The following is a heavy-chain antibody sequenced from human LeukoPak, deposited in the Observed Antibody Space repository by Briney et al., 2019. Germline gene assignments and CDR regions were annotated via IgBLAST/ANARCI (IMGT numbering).Heavy chain of an antibody. Sequence: SETLSLTCTVSGGSINGYYWSWIRQPAGKGLEWIGRVYNSESINYNPSLKSRVTMSIDTSKNQFYLKLNSVTAADTAVYYCARDRSSSYTRDWFDPWGQGALDTVSS. D-gene: IGHD2-2*01. CDR2: VYNSESI. CDR3: ARDRSSSYTRDWFDP. CDR1: GGSINGYY. J-gene: IGHJ5*02. V-gene: IGHV4-4*07.